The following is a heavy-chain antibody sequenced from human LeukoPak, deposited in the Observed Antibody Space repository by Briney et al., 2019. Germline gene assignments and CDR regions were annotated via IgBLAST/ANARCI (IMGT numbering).Heavy chain of an antibody. D-gene: IGHD3-3*01. J-gene: IGHJ6*02. CDR3: ARGLYTTYDFWRSHYYGMDV. Sequence: SETLSLTCAVYGVSFSGYYWSWIRQPPGKGLEWIGEINHSGSTNYNPSLKSRVTISVDTSKNQFSLKLSSVTAADTAVYYCARGLYTTYDFWRSHYYGMDVWGQGTTVTVSS. CDR1: GVSFSGYY. V-gene: IGHV4-34*01. CDR2: INHSGST.